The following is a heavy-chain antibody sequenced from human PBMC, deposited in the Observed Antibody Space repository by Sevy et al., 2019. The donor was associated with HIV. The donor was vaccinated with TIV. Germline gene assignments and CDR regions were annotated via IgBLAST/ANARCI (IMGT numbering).Heavy chain of an antibody. Sequence: GGSLRLSCAASGFTFSSYAMSWVRQAPGKGLEWVSAISGSGGSTYYADSVKGRFTISRDNSKNTLYLQMNSLGAEDTAVYYCAKGSNEFGYNWFDPWGQGTLVTVSS. CDR3: AKGSNEFGYNWFDP. CDR1: GFTFSSYA. D-gene: IGHD3-16*01. CDR2: ISGSGGST. V-gene: IGHV3-23*01. J-gene: IGHJ5*02.